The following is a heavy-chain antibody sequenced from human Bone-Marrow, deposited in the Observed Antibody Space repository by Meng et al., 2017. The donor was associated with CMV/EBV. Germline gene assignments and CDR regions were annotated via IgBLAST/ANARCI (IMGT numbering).Heavy chain of an antibody. J-gene: IGHJ1*01. V-gene: IGHV3-7*01. Sequence: GGSLRLSCAASGFTFSSYWMSWVRQAPGKGLEWVANIKQDGSEKYYVDSVKGRFTISRDNAKNSLYLQMNSLRAEDTAVYYCARDTPTVTTRGGPEYWGHGTLVTVSS. D-gene: IGHD4-17*01. CDR1: GFTFSSYW. CDR2: IKQDGSEK. CDR3: ARDTPTVTTRGGPEY.